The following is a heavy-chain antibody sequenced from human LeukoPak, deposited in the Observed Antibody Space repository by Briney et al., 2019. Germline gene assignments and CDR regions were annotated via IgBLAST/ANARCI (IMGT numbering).Heavy chain of an antibody. Sequence: SETLSLTCTVSGVSISSSNSYWGWIRQPPGKGLGWIGSIYYTGNTYYNASLKSRVTISIDTSKNQISLRLTSVTATDTAMYYCAREADGSGSYYPFGYFDYWGQGTLVTVSS. CDR2: IYYTGNT. V-gene: IGHV4-39*02. CDR3: AREADGSGSYYPFGYFDY. J-gene: IGHJ4*02. D-gene: IGHD3-10*01. CDR1: GVSISSSNSY.